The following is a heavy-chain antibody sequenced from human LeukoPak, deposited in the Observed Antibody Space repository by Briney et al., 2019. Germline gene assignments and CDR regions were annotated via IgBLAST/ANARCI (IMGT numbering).Heavy chain of an antibody. J-gene: IGHJ4*02. CDR2: INHSGST. Sequence: SETLSLTCAVYGGSFSGYYWSWIRQPPGKGLEWIGEINHSGSTNYNPSLKSRVTISVDTSKNQFSLKLSSVTAADTAVYYCARVPPDYADSTIDSWGQGTLVTVSS. CDR1: GGSFSGYY. V-gene: IGHV4-34*01. D-gene: IGHD4-17*01. CDR3: ARVPPDYADSTIDS.